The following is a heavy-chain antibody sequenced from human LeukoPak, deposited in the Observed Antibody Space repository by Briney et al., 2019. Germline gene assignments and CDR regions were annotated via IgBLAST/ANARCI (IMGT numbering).Heavy chain of an antibody. V-gene: IGHV4-39*01. CDR1: GFTFSSYG. CDR3: WRHQNTSFGGVTISTFEF. J-gene: IGHJ4*02. Sequence: PGGSLRLSCAASGFTFSSYGMHWIRQAPGKGLEWIGSVYFTGSAYYNPSLKSPVTISVETSENQFSLKLSSVTAADPAVYYCWRHQNTSFGGVTISTFEFWGQGTLVTVSS. D-gene: IGHD3-3*01. CDR2: VYFTGSA.